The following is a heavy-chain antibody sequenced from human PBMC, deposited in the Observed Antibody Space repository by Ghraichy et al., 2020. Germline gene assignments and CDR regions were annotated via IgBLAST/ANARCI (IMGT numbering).Heavy chain of an antibody. CDR2: IYTSGST. CDR1: GGSISSFY. V-gene: IGHV4-4*07. CDR3: ARTYCGDDCYPPSYYYYGMYV. D-gene: IGHD2-21*02. Sequence: SETLSLTCTVSGGSISSFYWSWIRQPAGKGLEWLGRIYTSGSTSYNPSLKRRVTMSVDTSKNQFSLWLSSVSAADTAVYYCARTYCGDDCYPPSYYYYGMYVWFQGTTVTVSS. J-gene: IGHJ6*02.